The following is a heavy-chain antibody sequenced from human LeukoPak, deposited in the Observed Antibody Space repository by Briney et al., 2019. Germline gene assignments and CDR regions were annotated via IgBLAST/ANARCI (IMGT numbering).Heavy chain of an antibody. J-gene: IGHJ4*02. Sequence: ASVKVSCKASGYTFTSYSISWVRQAPGQGLEWMGWISTYNGNTNYAQKLQGRVTMTTDTSTSTAYMELRSLRSDDTAVYYRARNGGSPGYYDFWSGYYTDYWGQGTLVTVSS. CDR2: ISTYNGNT. CDR3: ARNGGSPGYYDFWSGYYTDY. CDR1: GYTFTSYS. V-gene: IGHV1-18*01. D-gene: IGHD3-3*01.